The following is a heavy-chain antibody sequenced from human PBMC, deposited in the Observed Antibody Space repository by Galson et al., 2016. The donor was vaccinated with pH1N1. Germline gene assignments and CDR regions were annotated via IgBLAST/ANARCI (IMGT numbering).Heavy chain of an antibody. J-gene: IGHJ4*02. CDR2: INPRDSYT. CDR3: ATGPSPDY. Sequence: QSGAEVKEPGESLTISCKGSASSFTSYWISWVRQMPGKGLEWMGRINPRDSYTDYSPSFQGHATISTDESISTAYLKWSTLKASDTAIYYCATGPSPDYWGQGTLVIVSS. V-gene: IGHV5-10-1*01. CDR1: ASSFTSYW.